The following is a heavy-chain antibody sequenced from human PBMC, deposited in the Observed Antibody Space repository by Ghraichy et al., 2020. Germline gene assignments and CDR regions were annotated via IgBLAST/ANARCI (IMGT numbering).Heavy chain of an antibody. Sequence: LSLTCAASGFTFSSYAMSWVRQAPGKGLEWVSAISGSGGSTYYADSVKGRFTISRDNSKNTLYLQMNSLRAEDTAVYYCARYGSGSRFPVYGMDVWGQGTTVTVSS. CDR1: GFTFSSYA. CDR2: ISGSGGST. D-gene: IGHD3-10*01. J-gene: IGHJ6*02. CDR3: ARYGSGSRFPVYGMDV. V-gene: IGHV3-23*01.